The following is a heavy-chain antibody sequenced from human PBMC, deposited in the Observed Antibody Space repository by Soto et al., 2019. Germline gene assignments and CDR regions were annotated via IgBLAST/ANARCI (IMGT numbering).Heavy chain of an antibody. CDR3: ARDPYDSGGYAAFDI. J-gene: IGHJ3*02. V-gene: IGHV3-7*04. CDR1: GITLSSSW. D-gene: IGHD3-22*01. CDR2: INQDGSDK. Sequence: EVQLVESGGGLVQPGGSLRLSCVASGITLSSSWWTWVRQAPGKGLEWVANINQDGSDKYYVDSVKGRFTISRDNAKNSLYLQMDSLSAEDTAVYYCARDPYDSGGYAAFDIWGQGTMVSVSS.